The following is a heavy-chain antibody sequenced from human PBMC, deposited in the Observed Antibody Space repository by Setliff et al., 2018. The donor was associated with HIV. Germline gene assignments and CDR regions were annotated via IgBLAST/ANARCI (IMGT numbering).Heavy chain of an antibody. J-gene: IGHJ5*02. CDR2: ISNYNGNT. D-gene: IGHD1-26*01. CDR3: ARNTPGIVPRRVGFDP. Sequence: WASVKVSCKTSAYTFTNYGIYWVRQAPGQGLEWMGWISNYNGNTNYAQKFHGRVTMTTDTSTRTAYMEMRGLTYDDTAVYYCARNTPGIVPRRVGFDPWGQGTLVTVSS. CDR1: AYTFTNYG. V-gene: IGHV1-18*01.